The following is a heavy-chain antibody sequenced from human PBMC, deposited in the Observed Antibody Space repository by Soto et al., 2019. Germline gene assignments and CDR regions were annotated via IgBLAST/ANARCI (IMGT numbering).Heavy chain of an antibody. CDR3: ARDRITIFGVDYYYYGMDV. CDR2: IYHSGST. D-gene: IGHD3-3*01. J-gene: IGHJ6*02. V-gene: IGHV4-39*07. Sequence: SETLSLTCTVSGGSISSSSYYWGWIRQPPGKGLEWIGEIYHSGSTNYNPSLKSRVTISVDKSKNQFSLKLSSVTAADTAVYYCARDRITIFGVDYYYYGMDVWGQGTTVTVSS. CDR1: GGSISSSSYY.